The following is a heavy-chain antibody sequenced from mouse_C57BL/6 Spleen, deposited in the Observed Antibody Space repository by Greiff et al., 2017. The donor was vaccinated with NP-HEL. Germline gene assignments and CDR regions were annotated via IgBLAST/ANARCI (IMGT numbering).Heavy chain of an antibody. D-gene: IGHD2-1*01. CDR2: IYPRSGNT. V-gene: IGHV1-81*01. CDR1: GYTFTSYG. CDR3: ARGGGNRYYFDY. J-gene: IGHJ2*01. Sequence: VKLQESGAELARPGASVKLSCKASGYTFTSYGISWVKQRTGQGLEWIGEIYPRSGNTYYNEKFKGKATLTADKSSSTAYMELRSLTSEDSAVYFCARGGGNRYYFDYWGQGTTLTVSS.